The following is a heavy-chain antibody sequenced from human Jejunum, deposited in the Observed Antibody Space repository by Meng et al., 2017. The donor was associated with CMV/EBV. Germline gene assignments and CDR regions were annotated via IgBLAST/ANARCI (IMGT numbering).Heavy chain of an antibody. CDR2: IHHTGTS. D-gene: IGHD1-1*01. CDR1: GGSIRSIDYY. Sequence: GGSIRSIDYYWSWIRQPPGTNLEWIGRIHHTGTSHYNPSFASRFTLSVDTSKNQFFLKVTSVTAADTAVYYCARVSGYWNPGTLDTWGQGSMVTVSS. V-gene: IGHV4-30-4*01. J-gene: IGHJ3*01. CDR3: ARVSGYWNPGTLDT.